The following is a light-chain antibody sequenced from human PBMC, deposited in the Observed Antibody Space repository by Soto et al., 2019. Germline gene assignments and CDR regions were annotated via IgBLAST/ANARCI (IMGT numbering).Light chain of an antibody. CDR2: AAS. Sequence: DIQMTQSPSSLSASVGDRVTITCRASQGISNYLAWHQQKPGKDPKLLIYAASTLQSGVPSRFSGSGSGTDFTLTISSLQPEDFAIYYCQKYNSAPRAFGQGTKVEIK. V-gene: IGKV1-27*01. CDR1: QGISNY. J-gene: IGKJ1*01. CDR3: QKYNSAPRA.